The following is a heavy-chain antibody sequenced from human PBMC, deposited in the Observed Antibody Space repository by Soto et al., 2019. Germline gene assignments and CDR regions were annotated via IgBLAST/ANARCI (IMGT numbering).Heavy chain of an antibody. CDR3: ARGQGCRGGSCYSLWSNRFDP. CDR1: GYTFTSYD. Sequence: ASVKVSCKASGYTFTSYDINWVRQATGQGLEWMGWMNPNSGNTGYAQKFQGRVTMTRNTSISTAYMELSSLRSEDTAVYYCARGQGCRGGSCYSLWSNRFDPWGQGTLVTVSS. D-gene: IGHD2-15*01. V-gene: IGHV1-8*01. CDR2: MNPNSGNT. J-gene: IGHJ5*02.